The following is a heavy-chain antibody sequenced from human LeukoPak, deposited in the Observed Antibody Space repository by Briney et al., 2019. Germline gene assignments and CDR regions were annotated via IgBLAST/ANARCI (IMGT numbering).Heavy chain of an antibody. J-gene: IGHJ5*02. Sequence: GGSLRLSCAASGFTFSSYSMNWVRQAPGKGLEWVSSISSRSTYIYHADSVKGRFTISRDNAKNSLYLQMNSLRAEDTAVYYCARDRESTMIPGRFDPWGQGTLVTVSS. CDR1: GFTFSSYS. V-gene: IGHV3-21*01. CDR3: ARDRESTMIPGRFDP. CDR2: ISSRSTYI. D-gene: IGHD3-22*01.